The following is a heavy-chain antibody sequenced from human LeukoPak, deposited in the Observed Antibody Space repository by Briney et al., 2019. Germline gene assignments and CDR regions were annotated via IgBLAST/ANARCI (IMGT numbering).Heavy chain of an antibody. J-gene: IGHJ4*02. Sequence: ASVKFSCKASGGTFSSYAISWVRQAPGQGLEWMGGIIPIFGTANYAQKFQGRVTITTDESTSTAYMELSSLRSEDTAVYYCARGGKGQQLGPQTFDYWGQGTLVTVSS. V-gene: IGHV1-69*05. CDR3: ARGGKGQQLGPQTFDY. CDR2: IIPIFGTA. CDR1: GGTFSSYA. D-gene: IGHD6-13*01.